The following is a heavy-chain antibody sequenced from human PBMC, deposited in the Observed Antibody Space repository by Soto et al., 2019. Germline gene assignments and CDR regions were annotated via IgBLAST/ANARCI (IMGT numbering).Heavy chain of an antibody. J-gene: IGHJ6*02. CDR3: ARDLGRALVGFYYGLDV. CDR1: GFSITDYW. D-gene: IGHD2-8*02. V-gene: IGHV3-7*01. CDR2: IKADGSQK. Sequence: EVQLVESGGDLVQPGGSLRLSCVASGFSITDYWMTWVRQAPGRGPEWVANIKADGSQKYHVDSVEGRFTISRDNAKHSLFLQMYGLRVEDTAVYYCARDLGRALVGFYYGLDVWGQGTTVTVSS.